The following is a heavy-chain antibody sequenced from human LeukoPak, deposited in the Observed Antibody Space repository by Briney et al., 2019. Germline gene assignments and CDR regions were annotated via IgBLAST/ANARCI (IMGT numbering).Heavy chain of an antibody. V-gene: IGHV4-4*07. D-gene: IGHD1-7*01. Sequence: PSETLSLTCTVSAGSISSYYWSWIRQPAGKGLEWIGRIYTSGSTNYNPSLKSRVTISVDTSKNQFSLKLSSVTAADTAVYYCARGELELRAFDIWGQGTMVTVSS. J-gene: IGHJ3*02. CDR3: ARGELELRAFDI. CDR1: AGSISSYY. CDR2: IYTSGST.